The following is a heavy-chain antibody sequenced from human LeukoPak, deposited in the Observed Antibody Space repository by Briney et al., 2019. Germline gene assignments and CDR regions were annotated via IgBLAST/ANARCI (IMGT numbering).Heavy chain of an antibody. J-gene: IGHJ4*02. D-gene: IGHD2-2*02. CDR1: GGSFSGYY. CDR2: INHSGST. CDR3: AREGGRYCSSTSCYI. Sequence: SETLSLTCAVYGGSFSGYYWSWIRQPPGKGLEWIREINHSGSTNYNPSLKGRVTISVDTSKNQFSLKLSSVTAADTAVYYCAREGGRYCSSTSCYIWGQGTLVTVSS. V-gene: IGHV4-34*01.